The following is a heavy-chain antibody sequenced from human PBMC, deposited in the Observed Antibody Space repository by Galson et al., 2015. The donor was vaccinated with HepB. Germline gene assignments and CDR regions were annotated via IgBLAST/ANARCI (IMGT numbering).Heavy chain of an antibody. Sequence: TLSLTCAVSGGSISSGTYSWSWLRQPPGQGLEWIGYFSYSVTTYYNPSFKSRATISVDTSKNQFSPKLSSVAAADTAVYYCARDQGYGSGFHWFDPWGQGTLVTVSS. J-gene: IGHJ5*02. V-gene: IGHV4-30-4*07. CDR2: FSYSVTT. D-gene: IGHD3-10*01. CDR3: ARDQGYGSGFHWFDP. CDR1: GGSISSGTYS.